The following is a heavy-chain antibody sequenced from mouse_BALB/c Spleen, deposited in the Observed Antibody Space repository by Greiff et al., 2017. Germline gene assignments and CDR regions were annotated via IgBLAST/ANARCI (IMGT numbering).Heavy chain of an antibody. Sequence: QVQLKESGPGLVAPSQSLSITCTVSGFSLTSYGVHWVRQPPGKGLEWLGVIWAGGSTNYNSALMSRLSISKDNSKSQVFLKMNSLQTDDTAMYYCAREGDGHYGDYYAMDYWGQGTSVTVSS. V-gene: IGHV2-9*02. J-gene: IGHJ4*01. D-gene: IGHD2-3*01. CDR3: AREGDGHYGDYYAMDY. CDR1: GFSLTSYG. CDR2: IWAGGST.